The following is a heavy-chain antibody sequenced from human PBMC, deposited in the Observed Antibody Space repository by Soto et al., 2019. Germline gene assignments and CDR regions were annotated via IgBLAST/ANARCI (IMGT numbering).Heavy chain of an antibody. V-gene: IGHV1-18*01. D-gene: IGHD3-3*01. Sequence: ASVKVSCKASGYTFTSYGISWVRQAPGQGLEWMGWISAYNGNTNYAQKLQGRVTMTTDTSTSTAYMELRSLRSDDTAVYYCAREKYYDFWSGYYPNYFDYWGQGTLVTVSS. J-gene: IGHJ4*02. CDR1: GYTFTSYG. CDR3: AREKYYDFWSGYYPNYFDY. CDR2: ISAYNGNT.